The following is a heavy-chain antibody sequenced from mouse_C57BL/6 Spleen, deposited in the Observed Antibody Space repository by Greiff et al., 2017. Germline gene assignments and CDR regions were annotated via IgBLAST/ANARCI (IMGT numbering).Heavy chain of an antibody. CDR1: GYTFTSYW. Sequence: VQLQQPGAELVMPGASVKLSCKASGYTFTSYWMHWVKQRPGQGLEWIGEIDPSDSYTNYNQKFKGKATLTVDKSSSTAYMKLSSLTSEDSAVYYCARGCTTVVATEGFAYWGQGTLVTVSA. CDR2: IDPSDSYT. D-gene: IGHD1-1*01. V-gene: IGHV1-69*01. J-gene: IGHJ3*01. CDR3: ARGCTTVVATEGFAY.